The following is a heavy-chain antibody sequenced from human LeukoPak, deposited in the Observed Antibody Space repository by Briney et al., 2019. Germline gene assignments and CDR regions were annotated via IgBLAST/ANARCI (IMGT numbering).Heavy chain of an antibody. CDR3: ARGVIAAAEADY. Sequence: SETLSLTCTVSGDSISSGGYYWSWIRQRPGKGLEWIGYIYYSGSTYYNPSLKSRVTISLDTSKNQFSLKLSSVTAADTAVYYCARGVIAAAEADYWGQGTLVTVSS. V-gene: IGHV4-31*03. D-gene: IGHD6-13*01. CDR1: GDSISSGGYY. J-gene: IGHJ4*02. CDR2: IYYSGST.